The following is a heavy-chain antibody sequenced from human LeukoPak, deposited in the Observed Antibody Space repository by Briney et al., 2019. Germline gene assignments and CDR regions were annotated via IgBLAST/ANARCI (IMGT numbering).Heavy chain of an antibody. V-gene: IGHV3-23*01. Sequence: GGSLRLSCAASGFTFSSYAMTWVRQAPGKGLEWVSTISGRGDSTYYADSVKGRFTISRDNSKNTLHLQMNSLRADDTAVYYCAKDKSGYSGGWSFDYWGQGTLVSVSS. CDR2: ISGRGDST. D-gene: IGHD6-19*01. J-gene: IGHJ4*02. CDR1: GFTFSSYA. CDR3: AKDKSGYSGGWSFDY.